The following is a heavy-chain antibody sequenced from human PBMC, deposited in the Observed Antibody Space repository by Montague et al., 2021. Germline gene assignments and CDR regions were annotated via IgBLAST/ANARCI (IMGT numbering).Heavy chain of an antibody. D-gene: IGHD4-23*01. Sequence: SETLSLTCTVSGDSISSKYYWCCLRQPLGEGLEWMGEIYHGTTSYSPSLNGRLTVSMDTSKNQFSLNLSSVTAADTAIYYCAVGSESAWELLDHWGQGILVTVSS. CDR3: AVGSESAWELLDH. J-gene: IGHJ4*02. V-gene: IGHV4-4*02. CDR2: IYHGTT. CDR1: GDSISSKYY.